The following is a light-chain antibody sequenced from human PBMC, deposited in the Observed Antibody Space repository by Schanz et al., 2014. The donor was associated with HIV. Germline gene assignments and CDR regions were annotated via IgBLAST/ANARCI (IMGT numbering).Light chain of an antibody. CDR2: GAS. CDR3: HQYVTAPNT. CDR1: QSVSSSY. J-gene: IGKJ2*01. Sequence: EIVLTQSPGTLSLSPGERATLSCRASQSVSSSYLAWYQQKPGQAPRLLISGASSRATGIPDRFSGSGSGTDFTLTISRLEPEDFAVYYCHQYVTAPNTFGQGTRLEI. V-gene: IGKV3-20*01.